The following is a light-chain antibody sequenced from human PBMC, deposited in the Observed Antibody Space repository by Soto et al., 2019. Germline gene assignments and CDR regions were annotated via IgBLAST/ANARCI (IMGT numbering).Light chain of an antibody. CDR2: DAS. CDR1: QSIGDW. J-gene: IGKJ1*01. CDR3: QQYNSYSPAT. Sequence: DIQMTQSPSTLAASVGDRVTITCRASQSIGDWLAWYQQKPGKAPNLLIYDASRSVSGVPSRFSGGGSGTEFTLTIFSLQPDDFATYYCQQYNSYSPATFGQGTKVEIK. V-gene: IGKV1-5*01.